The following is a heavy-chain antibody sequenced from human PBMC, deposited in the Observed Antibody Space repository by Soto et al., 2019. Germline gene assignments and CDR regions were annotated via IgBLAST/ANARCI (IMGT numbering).Heavy chain of an antibody. V-gene: IGHV3-53*01. CDR1: GFCVRNKF. CDR2: ISSYDST. J-gene: IGHJ4*02. CDR3: ATGPQRNSIYFY. Sequence: WGSLRPPCSAFGFCVRNKFKSWGCQVKGKGLEWIAVISSYDSTHYADSVTGRFTISRDSYENTVFLQMNSLTAEGTDIYYCATGPQRNSIYFYWGQGTMVTVSS. D-gene: IGHD1-7*01.